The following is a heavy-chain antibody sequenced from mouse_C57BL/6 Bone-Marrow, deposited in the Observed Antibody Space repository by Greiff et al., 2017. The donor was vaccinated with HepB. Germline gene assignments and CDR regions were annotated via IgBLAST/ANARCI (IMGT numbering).Heavy chain of an antibody. J-gene: IGHJ2*01. CDR1: GYTFTDYE. CDR2: IDPETGGT. Sequence: QVQLQQSGAELVRPGASVTLSCKASGYTFTDYEMHWVKQTPVHGLEWIGAIDPETGGTAYNQKFKGKAILTADKSSSTAYMELRSLTSEDSAVYYFTRRYYGTDYWGQGTTLTVSS. CDR3: TRRYYGTDY. D-gene: IGHD1-1*01. V-gene: IGHV1-15*01.